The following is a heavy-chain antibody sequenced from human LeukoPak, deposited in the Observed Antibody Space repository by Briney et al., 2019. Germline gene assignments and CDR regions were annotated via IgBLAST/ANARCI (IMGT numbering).Heavy chain of an antibody. CDR1: GGSISSYY. D-gene: IGHD6-13*01. J-gene: IGHJ3*02. Sequence: PSETLSLTCTVSGGSISSYYWSWIRQPPGKGLEWIGYIYYSGSTNYNPSLKCRVTISVDTSKNQFSLKLSSVTAADTAVYYCAARYSSSWTDAFDIWGQGTMVTVSS. V-gene: IGHV4-59*01. CDR3: AARYSSSWTDAFDI. CDR2: IYYSGST.